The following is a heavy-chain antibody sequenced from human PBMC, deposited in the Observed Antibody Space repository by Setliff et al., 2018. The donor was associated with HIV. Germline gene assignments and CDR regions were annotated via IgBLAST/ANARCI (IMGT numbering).Heavy chain of an antibody. V-gene: IGHV3-48*03. Sequence: LRLSCAGSGFTFNNHAMTWVRQAPGEGLEWVSYISSSGSTMYYADSVKGRFTVSRDNAKNSLYLQMNSLRAEDTAVYYCAKIGLGRHGGNSFHYWGQGTLVTVSS. CDR3: AKIGLGRHGGNSFHY. CDR2: ISSSGSTM. CDR1: GFTFNNHA. J-gene: IGHJ4*02. D-gene: IGHD2-21*02.